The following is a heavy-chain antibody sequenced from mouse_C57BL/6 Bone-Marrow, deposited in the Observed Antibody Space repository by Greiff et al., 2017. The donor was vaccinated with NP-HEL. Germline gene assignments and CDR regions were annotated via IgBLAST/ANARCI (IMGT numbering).Heavy chain of an antibody. D-gene: IGHD2-1*01. CDR3: VRHPPYGNYAMDY. CDR1: GFSFNTYA. J-gene: IGHJ4*01. Sequence: EVKLVESGGGLVQPKGSLKLSCAASGFSFNTYAMNWVRQAPGKGLEWVARIRSKSNNYATYYADSVKDRFTISRDDSESMLYLQMNNLKTEDTAMYYCVRHPPYGNYAMDYWGQGTSVTVSS. CDR2: IRSKSNNYAT. V-gene: IGHV10-1*01.